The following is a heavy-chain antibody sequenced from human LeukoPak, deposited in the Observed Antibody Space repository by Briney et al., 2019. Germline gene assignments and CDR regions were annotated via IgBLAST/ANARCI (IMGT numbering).Heavy chain of an antibody. CDR2: IIPIFGTA. V-gene: IGHV1-69*13. CDR3: ARVRLSPVGATPFDY. CDR1: GGTFSSYA. Sequence: GASVKVSCKASGGTFSSYAISWVRQAPEQGLEWMGGIIPIFGTANYAQKFQGRVTITADESTSTAYMELSSLRSEDTAVYYCARVRLSPVGATPFDYWGQGTLVTVSS. D-gene: IGHD1-26*01. J-gene: IGHJ4*02.